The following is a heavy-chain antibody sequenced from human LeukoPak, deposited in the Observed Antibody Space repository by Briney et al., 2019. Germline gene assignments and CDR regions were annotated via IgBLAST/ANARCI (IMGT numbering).Heavy chain of an antibody. V-gene: IGHV1-2*02. J-gene: IGHJ4*02. D-gene: IGHD5-18*01. CDR1: GYTFTSYY. CDR3: ARGSPDTAMVFDY. CDR2: INPNSGGK. Sequence: ASVKVSCKASGYTFTSYYMHWVRQAPGQGLEWMGIINPNSGGKNYAQKFQGRGTMTRDASISTIYMELSRLGSDDTAVYYCARGSPDTAMVFDYWGQGTLVTVSS.